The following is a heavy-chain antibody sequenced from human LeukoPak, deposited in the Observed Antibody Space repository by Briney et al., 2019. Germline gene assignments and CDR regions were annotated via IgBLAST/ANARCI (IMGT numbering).Heavy chain of an antibody. J-gene: IGHJ4*02. CDR3: ARDRIYGSGSYHDY. Sequence: GGSLRLSCAASGFMFSNHWMTCVRQAPGKGLEWVANIKQDGSETYYMDYVKGRFTISRDNAKNSLYLQMNSLRAEDTAVYYCARDRIYGSGSYHDYWGQGTLVTVSS. CDR1: GFMFSNHW. V-gene: IGHV3-7*01. D-gene: IGHD3-10*01. CDR2: IKQDGSET.